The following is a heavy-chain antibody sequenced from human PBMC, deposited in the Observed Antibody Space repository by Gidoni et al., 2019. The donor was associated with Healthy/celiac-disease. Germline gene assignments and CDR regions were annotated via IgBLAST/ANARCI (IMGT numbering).Heavy chain of an antibody. D-gene: IGHD3-3*01. CDR2: ISYDGSNK. Sequence: QVQLVESGGGVVQPGRSLRLSCAASGFTFSSYTLHWVRQAPGKGLEWVAVISYDGSNKYYAASVKGRFSISRDNSKNTLYLQMNSLRAEDTAVYYCARGSRFLEWLFLSAEYFQHWGQGTLVTVSS. CDR1: GFTFSSYT. V-gene: IGHV3-30-3*01. J-gene: IGHJ1*01. CDR3: ARGSRFLEWLFLSAEYFQH.